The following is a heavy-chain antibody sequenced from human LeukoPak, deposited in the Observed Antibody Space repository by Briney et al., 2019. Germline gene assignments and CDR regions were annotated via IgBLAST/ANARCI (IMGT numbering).Heavy chain of an antibody. CDR2: VNRDGSET. CDR3: AKDTSGSSYHYLDY. V-gene: IGHV3-7*03. J-gene: IGHJ4*02. CDR1: GFTFSSYW. Sequence: GGSLRLSCAASGFTFSSYWMSWVRQVPGRGPEWVANVNRDGSETYYLDSVKGRFTISKDNAKNSLYLQMNSLRAEDTALYYCAKDTSGSSYHYLDYWGQGTLVTVSS. D-gene: IGHD3-16*02.